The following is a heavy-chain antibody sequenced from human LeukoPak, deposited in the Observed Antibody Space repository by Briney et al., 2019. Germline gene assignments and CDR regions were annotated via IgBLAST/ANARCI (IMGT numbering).Heavy chain of an antibody. CDR1: GFTFSSYE. CDR2: ISSSGSTI. V-gene: IGHV3-48*03. Sequence: GGSLRLSCAASGFTFSSYEMNWVRQAPGKGLEWVSYISSSGSTIYYADSVKGRFTISRDNVKNSLYLQMNSLRAEDTAVYYCAKKNSGLHPFDFWGQGTLVIVSS. D-gene: IGHD4-23*01. CDR3: AKKNSGLHPFDF. J-gene: IGHJ4*02.